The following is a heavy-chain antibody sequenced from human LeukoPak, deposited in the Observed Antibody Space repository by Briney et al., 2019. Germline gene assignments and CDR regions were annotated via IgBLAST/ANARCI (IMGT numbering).Heavy chain of an antibody. D-gene: IGHD6-6*01. CDR2: INQSGST. CDR3: ARGGAARLHFQN. Sequence: SETLSLTCGVYGGSFSIYCWNWIRQPPGKGLEWIGEINQSGSTKYNPSLKSRVTISVDTSKDQFSLNLNSVTAADTAVYYCARGGAARLHFQNWGQGTLVTVSS. CDR1: GGSFSIYC. V-gene: IGHV4-34*01. J-gene: IGHJ1*01.